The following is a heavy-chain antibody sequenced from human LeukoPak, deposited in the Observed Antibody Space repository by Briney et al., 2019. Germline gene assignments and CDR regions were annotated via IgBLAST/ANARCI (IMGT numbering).Heavy chain of an antibody. CDR2: IYYSGNT. D-gene: IGHD3-16*01. Sequence: SETLSLTCSVSGGSISSGAYYWRWIRQLPGKGLEWIGYIYYSGNTYYNPSLKSRVSIAVDTSKNQFSLKLTSVTAADTAVYYCARGDYYAGGGRNWFDPWSQGTLVTVSS. J-gene: IGHJ5*02. CDR3: ARGDYYAGGGRNWFDP. CDR1: GGSISSGAYY. V-gene: IGHV4-31*03.